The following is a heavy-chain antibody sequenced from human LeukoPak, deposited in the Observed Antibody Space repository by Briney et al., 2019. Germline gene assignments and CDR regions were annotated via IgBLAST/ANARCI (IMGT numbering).Heavy chain of an antibody. Sequence: ASVKVSCKASGVTLSSFTITWVRQAPGQGLEWMGGIIPVFGTANYAQKFQGRVTITADESTRTAYMELTSLRSEDTAVYYCARDREVVPAAFDYWGQGTLVTVSS. J-gene: IGHJ4*02. CDR1: GVTLSSFT. CDR2: IIPVFGTA. CDR3: ARDREVVPAAFDY. V-gene: IGHV1-69*13. D-gene: IGHD2-2*01.